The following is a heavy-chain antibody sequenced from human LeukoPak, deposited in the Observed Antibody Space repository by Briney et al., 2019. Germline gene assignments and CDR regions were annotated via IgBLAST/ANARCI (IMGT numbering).Heavy chain of an antibody. J-gene: IGHJ5*02. CDR1: GASIRSSY. CDR2: IYHTGST. V-gene: IGHV4-59*01. CDR3: ARSVLDQSVNHWSDP. Sequence: SETLSLTCTVSGASIRSSYWTWIRQPPGKGLEWIGYIYHTGSTNYNPSLKSRLTISLDTSKNQFSLKLNSVTAADTAVYYCARSVLDQSVNHWSDPWGQGSLVTVSS. D-gene: IGHD2-2*01.